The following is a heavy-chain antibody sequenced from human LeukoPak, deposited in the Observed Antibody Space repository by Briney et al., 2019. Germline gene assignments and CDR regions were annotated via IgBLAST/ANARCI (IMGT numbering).Heavy chain of an antibody. D-gene: IGHD5-18*01. CDR3: ARRGEAMDPFDY. CDR1: GYSFTSYW. V-gene: IGHV5-51*01. CDR2: IYPGDPDT. J-gene: IGHJ4*02. Sequence: GESLKISCKDSGYSFTSYWIGWVRQMPGKGLEWMGIIYPGDPDTRYSPSFQGQVTISADKSINTAYLQWSSLKASDTAIYYCARRGEAMDPFDYWGQGTLVTVSS.